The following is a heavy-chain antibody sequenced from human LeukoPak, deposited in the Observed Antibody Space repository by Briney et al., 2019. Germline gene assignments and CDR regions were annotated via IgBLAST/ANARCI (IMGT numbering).Heavy chain of an antibody. V-gene: IGHV4-39*07. CDR3: ARDPGGSGSNWFDP. Sequence: SETLSLTCTVSGGSISSSRYYWGWIRQPPGKGLEWIGSIYYSGSTYYNPSLKSRVTVSVDTANNQFSLKVSSVTAADTAVYYCARDPGGSGSNWFDPWGQGTLVTVSS. J-gene: IGHJ5*02. D-gene: IGHD3-10*01. CDR1: GGSISSSRYY. CDR2: IYYSGST.